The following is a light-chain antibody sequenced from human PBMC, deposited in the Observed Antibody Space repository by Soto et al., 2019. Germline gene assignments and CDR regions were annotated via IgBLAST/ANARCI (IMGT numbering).Light chain of an antibody. CDR1: QTISSGY. J-gene: IGKJ1*01. Sequence: VLTRSPDTLSLYPGERATLSCRASQTISSGYLAWYQQRPGQAPRLLIYAASRRATGIPDRFSGRGSGTDFTLTIDTLEPEDFAVYYCQQYDNWPWTFGQGTKVEI. V-gene: IGKV3-20*01. CDR2: AAS. CDR3: QQYDNWPWT.